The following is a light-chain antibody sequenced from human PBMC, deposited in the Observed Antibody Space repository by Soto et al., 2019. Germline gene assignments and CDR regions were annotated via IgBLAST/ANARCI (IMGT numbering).Light chain of an antibody. CDR1: SSNIGAGYD. CDR2: GNI. V-gene: IGLV1-40*01. J-gene: IGLJ1*01. CDR3: QSYDSSLSGYV. Sequence: QPVLTQPPSVSGAPGQRVTISCTGSSSNIGAGYDVHWYQQLPGTAPKLLIYGNINRPSGVPDRFSGSKSGTSASLATTGLQAEDEADYYCQSYDSSLSGYVFGTGTKLTVL.